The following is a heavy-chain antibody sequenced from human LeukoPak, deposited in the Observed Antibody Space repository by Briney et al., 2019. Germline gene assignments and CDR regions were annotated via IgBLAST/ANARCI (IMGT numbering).Heavy chain of an antibody. Sequence: SGGSLRLSCAASGFTFSSYAMHWVRQAPGKGLEWVAVISYDGSNKYYADSVKGRFTISTDNSKNTLYLQMNSLRAEDTAVYYCARDFSYGKNFDYWGQGTLVTVSS. CDR1: GFTFSSYA. J-gene: IGHJ4*02. V-gene: IGHV3-30-3*01. D-gene: IGHD5-18*01. CDR2: ISYDGSNK. CDR3: ARDFSYGKNFDY.